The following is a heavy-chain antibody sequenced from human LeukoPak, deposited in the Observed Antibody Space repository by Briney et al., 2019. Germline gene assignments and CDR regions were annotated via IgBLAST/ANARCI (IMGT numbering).Heavy chain of an antibody. D-gene: IGHD3-3*01. Sequence: GSLRLSCAASGFYFANYAMSWVRQPPGKGLEWIGEINHSGRTKFNPSLKSRVTMSVDTSKNQFSLKLSSVTAADTAVYYCARYDFWRSPFDYWGQGTLVTVSS. CDR3: ARYDFWRSPFDY. V-gene: IGHV4-34*01. CDR1: GFYFANYA. CDR2: INHSGRT. J-gene: IGHJ4*02.